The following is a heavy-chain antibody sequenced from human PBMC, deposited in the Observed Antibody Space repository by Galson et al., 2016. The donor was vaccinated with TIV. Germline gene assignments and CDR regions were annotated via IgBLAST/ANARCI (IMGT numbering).Heavy chain of an antibody. CDR2: INPDGGDT. CDR3: ARAAPDQHFDY. Sequence: SVKVSCKASGYTFSHYYMHWVRQAPGEGLEWMGIINPDGGDTNYTQKFQGRVIMTRDMSTTTVHMELSSLRSEDTAIYFCARAAPDQHFDYWGQGSLVTVSS. J-gene: IGHJ4*02. CDR1: GYTFSHYY. V-gene: IGHV1-46*01.